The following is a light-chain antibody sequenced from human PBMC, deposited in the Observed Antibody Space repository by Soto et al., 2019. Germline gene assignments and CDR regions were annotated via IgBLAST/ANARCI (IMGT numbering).Light chain of an antibody. Sequence: QSALSQPPSASGSPGQSVTISCTGSSSDVGGYNFVSWYQQHPGKAPKLMIYDVSERPSGVPDRFSGSKSGNTASLTVSGLQADDEADYYCSSYAGTNIPVVFGGGTKLTVL. CDR3: SSYAGTNIPVV. J-gene: IGLJ2*01. CDR2: DVS. CDR1: SSDVGGYNF. V-gene: IGLV2-8*01.